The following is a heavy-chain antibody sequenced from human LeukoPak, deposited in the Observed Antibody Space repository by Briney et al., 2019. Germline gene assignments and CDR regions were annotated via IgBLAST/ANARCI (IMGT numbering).Heavy chain of an antibody. CDR2: ISGSGST. J-gene: IGHJ4*02. Sequence: GGSLRLSCAASGFTFSSYTMNWVRHAPGKGLEWVSAISGSGSTYYADSVKGRFTISRDNSKNTGYLQMNSLRAEDTAVYYCVKGGQDCSPTTCYYDWGQGTLVTVSS. CDR3: VKGGQDCSPTTCYYD. V-gene: IGHV3-23*01. CDR1: GFTFSSYT. D-gene: IGHD2-2*01.